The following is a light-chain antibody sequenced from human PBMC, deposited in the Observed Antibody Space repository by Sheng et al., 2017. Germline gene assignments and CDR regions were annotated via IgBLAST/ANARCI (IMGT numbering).Light chain of an antibody. J-gene: IGLJ1*01. V-gene: IGLV2-14*01. CDR1: SSDVGRYNS. CDR2: DVY. CDR3: SSYTSSSTLYV. Sequence: QSALTQPASVSGSPGQSITISCTGTSSDVGRYNSVSWFQQYPGKAPKLMIYDVYDRPSGVSDRFSGSKSGNTASLTISGLQAEDEADYYCSSYTSSSTLYVFGTGTKVTVL.